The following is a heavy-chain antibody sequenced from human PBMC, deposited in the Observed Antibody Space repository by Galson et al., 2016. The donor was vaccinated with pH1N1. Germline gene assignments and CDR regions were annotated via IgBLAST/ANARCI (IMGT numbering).Heavy chain of an antibody. V-gene: IGHV2-5*02. CDR3: AHAEGGCYDSEGIFYYFYGMDV. CDR1: GFSLSTTGVN. D-gene: IGHD5-12*01. J-gene: IGHJ6*02. CDR2: IYWDDDK. Sequence: PALVTPTQALTLTCTFSGFSLSTTGVNVGWIRQPPGKALEWLVVIYWDDDKLYSPSLKSRLAITKDTSKNQVVLTMTNVDPLDTATYYCAHAEGGCYDSEGIFYYFYGMDVWGQGTTVTVSS.